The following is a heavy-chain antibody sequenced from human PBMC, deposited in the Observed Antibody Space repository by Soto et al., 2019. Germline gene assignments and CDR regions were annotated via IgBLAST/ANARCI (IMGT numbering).Heavy chain of an antibody. CDR3: AREDVYRVDY. CDR1: GFTFTSYW. V-gene: IGHV3-7*01. J-gene: IGHJ4*02. CDR2: IKEDGSAK. Sequence: EVQLVESGGGLVQPGGSLRVSCAASGFTFTSYWMSWVRQAPGKGLEWVANIKEDGSAKYYLDSVKGRFTISRDNAKNSLYLQMNSLRADDTAVYYCAREDVYRVDYWGQGNLVTVSS.